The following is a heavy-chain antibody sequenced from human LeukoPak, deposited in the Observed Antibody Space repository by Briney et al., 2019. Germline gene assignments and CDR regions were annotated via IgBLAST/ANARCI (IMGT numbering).Heavy chain of an antibody. Sequence: GGSLRLSCAASGFTFSSYGMHWVRQAPGKGLEWVAVIWYDGSNKYYVDSVKGRFTISRDNSKNTLYLQMNSLRAEDTAVYYCARATQGGDAFDIWGQGTMVTVSS. D-gene: IGHD3-16*01. V-gene: IGHV3-33*01. CDR2: IWYDGSNK. CDR3: ARATQGGDAFDI. CDR1: GFTFSSYG. J-gene: IGHJ3*02.